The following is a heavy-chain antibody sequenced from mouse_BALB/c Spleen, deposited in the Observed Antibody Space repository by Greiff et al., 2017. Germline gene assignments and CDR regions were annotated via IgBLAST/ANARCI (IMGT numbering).Heavy chain of an antibody. Sequence: VQLKESGAELVKPGASVKLSCTASGFNIKDYYMHWVKQRPEQGLEWIGWIDPENGDTEYAPKFQGKATMTADTSSNTAYLQLSSLTSEDTAVYYCNHEYDAMDYWGQGTSVTVSS. CDR3: NHEYDAMDY. V-gene: IGHV14-4*02. J-gene: IGHJ4*01. CDR2: IDPENGDT. CDR1: GFNIKDYY.